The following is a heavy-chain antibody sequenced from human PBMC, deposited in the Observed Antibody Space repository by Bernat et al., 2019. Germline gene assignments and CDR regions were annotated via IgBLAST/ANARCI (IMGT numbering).Heavy chain of an antibody. CDR3: AKDQGYNSGHAFDI. J-gene: IGHJ3*02. Sequence: QVQLVESGGGVVQPGRSLRLSCAASRFTFSSYGMHWVRQAPGKGLEWVALISNDGSNRYYADSMKGRVTISRDNSINTLFLQMNSLRAEDTAVYFCAKDQGYNSGHAFDIWGQGTTVTVSS. CDR1: RFTFSSYG. D-gene: IGHD5-18*01. V-gene: IGHV3-30*18. CDR2: ISNDGSNR.